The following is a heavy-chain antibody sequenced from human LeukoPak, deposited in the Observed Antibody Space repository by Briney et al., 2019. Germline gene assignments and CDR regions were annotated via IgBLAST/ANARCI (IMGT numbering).Heavy chain of an antibody. D-gene: IGHD1-1*01. CDR2: IYPGDSDT. J-gene: IGHJ5*02. Sequence: GESLKISCKGSGYSFTSYWIGWVRQMPGKGLEWMGIIYPGDSDTRYSPSFQGQVTISADKSISTAYLQWSSLKASDTAMYYCARSNFLSPDVGIWFDPWGQGTLVTVSS. V-gene: IGHV5-51*01. CDR1: GYSFTSYW. CDR3: ARSNFLSPDVGIWFDP.